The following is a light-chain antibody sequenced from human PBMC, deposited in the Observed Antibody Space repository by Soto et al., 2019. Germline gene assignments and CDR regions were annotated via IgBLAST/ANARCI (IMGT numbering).Light chain of an antibody. Sequence: QSVLTQPASVSGSPGQSITISCTGTSSDVGSYDLVSWYQQHPGKAPKLLLFDVSHRPSGISDRFSGSKSGNTASLTISGLQAEDEADYYCTSYTSSSTLIIFGGGTKVTVL. V-gene: IGLV2-14*02. CDR1: SSDVGSYDL. CDR3: TSYTSSSTLII. CDR2: DVS. J-gene: IGLJ2*01.